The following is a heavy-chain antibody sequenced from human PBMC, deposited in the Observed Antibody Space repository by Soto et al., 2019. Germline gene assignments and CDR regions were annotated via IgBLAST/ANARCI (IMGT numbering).Heavy chain of an antibody. CDR1: GFTFSSYA. CDR2: ISYDGSNK. CDR3: AREGEDIVVVVAARGSWFDP. D-gene: IGHD2-15*01. V-gene: IGHV3-30-3*01. J-gene: IGHJ5*02. Sequence: QVQLVESGGGVVQPGRSLRLSCAASGFTFSSYAMHWVRQAPGKGLEWVAVISYDGSNKYYADSVKGRFTISRDNSKHTLYLQMNSLRAEDTAVDDCAREGEDIVVVVAARGSWFDPWGQGTLVTVSS.